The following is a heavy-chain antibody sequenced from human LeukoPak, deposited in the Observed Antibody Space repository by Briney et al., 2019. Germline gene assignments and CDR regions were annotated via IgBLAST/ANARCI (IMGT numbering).Heavy chain of an antibody. J-gene: IGHJ6*02. CDR1: GVSFSSYY. CDR2: LYYSGST. CDR3: ARVDGESHSPYYYYGMDV. V-gene: IGHV4-59*01. Sequence: SETLSLTCAVYGVSFSSYYWSWIRQPPGKGLEWIGYLYYSGSTNYNPSLESRVTISVDTSKNQFSLKLSSVTAADTAVYYCARVDGESHSPYYYYGMDVWGQGTTVTVSS. D-gene: IGHD5-24*01.